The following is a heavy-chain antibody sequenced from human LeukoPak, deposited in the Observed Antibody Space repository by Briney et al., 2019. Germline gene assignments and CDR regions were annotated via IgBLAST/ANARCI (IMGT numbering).Heavy chain of an antibody. Sequence: SETLSLTCTVSGVSISSYYWSWIRQHPGKGLEWIGYIYYSGSTYYNPSLKSRVTISVDTSKNQFSLKLSSVTAADTAVYYCARDGNYYDSSGSQGRAFDIWGQGTMVTVSS. CDR1: GVSISSYY. CDR3: ARDGNYYDSSGSQGRAFDI. CDR2: IYYSGST. D-gene: IGHD3-22*01. J-gene: IGHJ3*02. V-gene: IGHV4-59*06.